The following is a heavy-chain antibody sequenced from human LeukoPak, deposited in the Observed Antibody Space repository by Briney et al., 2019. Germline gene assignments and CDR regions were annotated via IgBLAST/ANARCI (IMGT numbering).Heavy chain of an antibody. V-gene: IGHV4-39*07. Sequence: SETLSLTCTVSGGSISSSSYYWGWIRQPPGKGLEWIGSIYYSGSTYYNPSLKSRVTISVDTSKNQFSLKLSSVTAADTAVYYCAREDYGDPRGAFDIWDQGTMVTVSS. CDR2: IYYSGST. D-gene: IGHD4-17*01. CDR3: AREDYGDPRGAFDI. J-gene: IGHJ3*02. CDR1: GGSISSSSYY.